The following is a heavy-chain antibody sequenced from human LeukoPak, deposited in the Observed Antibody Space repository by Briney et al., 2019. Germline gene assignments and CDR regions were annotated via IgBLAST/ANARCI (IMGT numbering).Heavy chain of an antibody. J-gene: IGHJ4*02. CDR1: GGSISPYY. Sequence: SETLSLTCTVSGGSISPYYWSWIRQPAGKGLEWIGRIYASGTTNYNPSLQSRVAISVDQSKNHFSLKLSSVTAADTAVYYCARLSNYHDSSGYYYTFDHWGQGTLVTVSS. CDR2: IYASGTT. D-gene: IGHD3-22*01. V-gene: IGHV4-4*07. CDR3: ARLSNYHDSSGYYYTFDH.